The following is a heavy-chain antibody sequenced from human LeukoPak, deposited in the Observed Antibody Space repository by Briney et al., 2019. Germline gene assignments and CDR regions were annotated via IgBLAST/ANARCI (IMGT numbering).Heavy chain of an antibody. J-gene: IGHJ1*01. V-gene: IGHV3-74*01. D-gene: IGHD3-22*01. CDR1: GFTFSSYW. CDR2: IKSDGST. CDR3: ARAPSEIGGYYPEYFRH. Sequence: GGSLRLCCAASGFTFSSYWMHWVRQPPGKGLVWVSRIKSDGSTNYADSVKGRFTISRDNAKNTVSLQMNSLRAEDTGVYYCARAPSEIGGYYPEYFRHWGQGTLVTVSS.